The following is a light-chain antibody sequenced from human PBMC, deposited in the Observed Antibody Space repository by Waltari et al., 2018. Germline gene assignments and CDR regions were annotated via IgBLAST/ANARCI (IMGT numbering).Light chain of an antibody. CDR2: LKRDGSH. J-gene: IGLJ3*02. Sequence: QLVLTQSPSASASLGASVKLTCTLSSRHSSYAIAWHHQEQEKGPRYLMKLKRDGSHSKGDGIPDRFSGSSSGAERSLTISNLQSEDEADYYCQSWGTGIPWVFGGGTKLTVL. CDR3: QSWGTGIPWV. CDR1: SRHSSYA. V-gene: IGLV4-69*01.